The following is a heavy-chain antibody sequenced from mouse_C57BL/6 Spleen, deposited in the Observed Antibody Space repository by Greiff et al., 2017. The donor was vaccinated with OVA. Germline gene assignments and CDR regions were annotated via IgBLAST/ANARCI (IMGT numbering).Heavy chain of an antibody. V-gene: IGHV1-53*01. J-gene: IGHJ3*01. D-gene: IGHD1-1*01. CDR1: GYTFTSYW. CDR2: INPSNGGT. Sequence: VQLQQPGPDLVKPGASVKLSCKASGYTFTSYWMHWVKQRPGQGLEWIGNINPSNGGTNYNEKFKSKATLTVDKSSSTAYMQLSSLTSEDSAVYYCARMDYYGSSYRVFAYWGQGTLVTVSA. CDR3: ARMDYYGSSYRVFAY.